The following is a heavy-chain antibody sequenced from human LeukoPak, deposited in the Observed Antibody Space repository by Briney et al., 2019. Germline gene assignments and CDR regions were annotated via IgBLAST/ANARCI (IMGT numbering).Heavy chain of an antibody. J-gene: IGHJ6*02. D-gene: IGHD1-26*01. V-gene: IGHV4-61*01. Sequence: SETLSLTCTVSGGSISSGCYYWSWIRQHPGKGLEWIGYIYDSGTTHYNPSLKSRVTISVDTSKNQFSLRLSSVTAADTAVYYCARGDYYVYYYALDVWGQGTTVTVSS. CDR3: ARGDYYVYYYALDV. CDR2: IYDSGTT. CDR1: GGSISSGCYY.